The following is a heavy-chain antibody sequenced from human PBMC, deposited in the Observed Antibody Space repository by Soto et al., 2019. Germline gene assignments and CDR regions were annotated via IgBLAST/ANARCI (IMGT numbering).Heavy chain of an antibody. D-gene: IGHD6-13*01. Sequence: GGSLRLSCAASGFTFSSYAMHWVRQAPGKGLEWVAVISYDGSNKYYADSVKGRFTISRDNSKNTLYLQMNSLRAEDTAVYYCARDYSSSWYDYFYYYGMDVWGQGTTVTVSS. V-gene: IGHV3-30-3*01. J-gene: IGHJ6*02. CDR2: ISYDGSNK. CDR3: ARDYSSSWYDYFYYYGMDV. CDR1: GFTFSSYA.